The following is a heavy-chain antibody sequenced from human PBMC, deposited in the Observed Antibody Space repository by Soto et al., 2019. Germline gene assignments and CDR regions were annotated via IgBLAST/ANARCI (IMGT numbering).Heavy chain of an antibody. CDR3: TRDNRFSDYGGNHYFDY. V-gene: IGHV1-18*01. Sequence: QVRLVQSGAEVKKPGASVKVSCKASGYIFTSYGISWVRQAPGHGFEWMGWISGYNGKTTYAQNFQGRVTMTTDRSTSTAYMEMRSLRSDDTALYYCTRDNRFSDYGGNHYFDYWGQGSLVTVSS. D-gene: IGHD4-17*01. CDR2: ISGYNGKT. J-gene: IGHJ4*02. CDR1: GYIFTSYG.